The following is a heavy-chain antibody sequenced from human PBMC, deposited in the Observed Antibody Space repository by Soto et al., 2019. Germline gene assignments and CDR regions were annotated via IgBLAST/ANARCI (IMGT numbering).Heavy chain of an antibody. V-gene: IGHV3-23*01. Sequence: SLRLSCAASGFIFSSYAMSWVRQAPGKGLEWVSAISGSGGSTYYADSVKGRFTISRDNSKNTLYLQMNSLRAEDTAVYYCAKDGGITIFGVAGGQGTLVTVSS. CDR2: ISGSGGST. D-gene: IGHD3-3*01. J-gene: IGHJ4*02. CDR1: GFIFSSYA. CDR3: AKDGGITIFGVA.